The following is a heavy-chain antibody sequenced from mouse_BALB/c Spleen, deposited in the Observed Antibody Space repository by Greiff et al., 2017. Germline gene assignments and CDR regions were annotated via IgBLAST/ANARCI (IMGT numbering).Heavy chain of an antibody. Sequence: VKLVESGPGLVAPSQSLSITCTVSGFSLTSYGVSWVRQPPGKGLEWLGVICGDGSTNYHSALISRLSTSNDNTKSQVFLRLNSQQTADTATYYCASQRGRHPYYFDYWGQGTTLTVSS. CDR1: GFSLTSYG. D-gene: IGHD4-1*02. CDR3: ASQRGRHPYYFDY. CDR2: ICGDGST. V-gene: IGHV2-3*01. J-gene: IGHJ2*01.